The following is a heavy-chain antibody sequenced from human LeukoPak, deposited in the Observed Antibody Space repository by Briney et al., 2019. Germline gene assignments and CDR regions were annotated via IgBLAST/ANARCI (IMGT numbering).Heavy chain of an antibody. D-gene: IGHD3-22*01. V-gene: IGHV4-38-2*02. CDR3: ARGVGEYYYDSSGYYYFDY. J-gene: IGHJ4*02. CDR2: VYHTGST. CDR1: GNSISSGYY. Sequence: PSETLSLTCTVSGNSISSGYYWGWIRQPPGKGLEWIGSVYHTGSTYYNPSLKTRVTISVDTSKNQFSLKLSSVTAADTAVYYCARGVGEYYYDSSGYYYFDYWGQGTLVTVSS.